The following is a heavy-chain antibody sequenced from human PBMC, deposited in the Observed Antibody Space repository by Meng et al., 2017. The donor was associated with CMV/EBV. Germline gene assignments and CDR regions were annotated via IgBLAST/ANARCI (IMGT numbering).Heavy chain of an antibody. J-gene: IGHJ5*02. V-gene: IGHV1-69*05. Sequence: SVKVSCKASGGTFISYALSWVRQAPGQGLEWMGGIIPIFGTAKYAQKFQGRVTITTDESTTTAYMELSSPRSEDTAVYYCARGFYYGSGSYSFWFDTWGQGTLVTVS. CDR2: IIPIFGTA. CDR1: GGTFISYA. CDR3: ARGFYYGSGSYSFWFDT. D-gene: IGHD3-10*01.